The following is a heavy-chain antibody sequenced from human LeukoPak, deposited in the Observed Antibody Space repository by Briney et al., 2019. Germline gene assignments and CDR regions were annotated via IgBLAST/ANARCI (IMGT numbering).Heavy chain of an antibody. CDR1: GGSLSTYY. D-gene: IGHD2-21*02. V-gene: IGHV4-59*01. CDR2: IYYSGST. J-gene: IGHJ4*02. Sequence: SETLSLTCTVSGGSLSTYYWNWIRQPPGKGLEWIGNIYYSGSTKYNPSLKGRITISVDTSKNQFSLKLSSVTAADTAVYYCARGGGGTAYFDYWGQGTLVTVSS. CDR3: ARGGGGTAYFDY.